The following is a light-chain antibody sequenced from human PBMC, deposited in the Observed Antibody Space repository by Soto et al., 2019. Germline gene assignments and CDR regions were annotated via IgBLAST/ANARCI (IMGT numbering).Light chain of an antibody. Sequence: DIQMTQSPSTLSASVGDRVTITCRASQSINSWLDWYQQKPGKAPKLLIYRASSLEGGVPSRFSGSGSGAEFTLTISSLQPDDFATYYCQHYHSYSGTFGPGTKVDIK. V-gene: IGKV1-5*03. CDR2: RAS. CDR1: QSINSW. CDR3: QHYHSYSGT. J-gene: IGKJ3*01.